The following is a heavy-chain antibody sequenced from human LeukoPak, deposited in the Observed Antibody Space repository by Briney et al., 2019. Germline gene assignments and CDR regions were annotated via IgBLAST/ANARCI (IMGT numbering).Heavy chain of an antibody. CDR2: ISGSGDRT. CDR1: GLTISSSG. Sequence: GGSLRLSCAASGLTISSSGMSWVRQAPGKGLEWVSAISGSGDRTHYAHSVRGRFTISRDTSKDTLYLQLNSLRADDTAVYYCARDGFNDRSGDNDGFDMWGQGTMVTVSS. CDR3: ARDGFNDRSGDNDGFDM. D-gene: IGHD1-1*01. V-gene: IGHV3-23*01. J-gene: IGHJ3*02.